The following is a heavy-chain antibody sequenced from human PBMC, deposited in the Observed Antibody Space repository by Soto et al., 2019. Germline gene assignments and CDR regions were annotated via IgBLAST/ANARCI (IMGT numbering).Heavy chain of an antibody. CDR3: ARGYSSSWYKPTEYYYYGMDV. J-gene: IGHJ6*02. CDR2: IYYSGST. V-gene: IGHV4-59*01. CDR1: GGSISSYY. D-gene: IGHD6-13*01. Sequence: SETLSLTCTVSGGSISSYYWSWIRQPPGKGLEWIGYIYYSGSTNYNSSPKSRVTISVDTSKNQFSLKLSSVTAADTAVYYCARGYSSSWYKPTEYYYYGMDVWGQGTTVTVSS.